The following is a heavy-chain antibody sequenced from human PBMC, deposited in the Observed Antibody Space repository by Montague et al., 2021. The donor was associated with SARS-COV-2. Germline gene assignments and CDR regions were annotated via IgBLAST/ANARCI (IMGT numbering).Heavy chain of an antibody. D-gene: IGHD2-8*02. CDR3: ARDCTLYWYVNYFDY. CDR2: INGNGNT. CDR1: GGSINSFF. Sequence: SETLSLTCAVYGGSINSFFWCWIRQPAGKELEWIGRINGNGNTNYNPSLKSRVTMSVDTSKNQFYLTLSSVTAADTAVYYCARDCTLYWYVNYFDYWGQGALVTVSS. V-gene: IGHV4-4*07. J-gene: IGHJ4*02.